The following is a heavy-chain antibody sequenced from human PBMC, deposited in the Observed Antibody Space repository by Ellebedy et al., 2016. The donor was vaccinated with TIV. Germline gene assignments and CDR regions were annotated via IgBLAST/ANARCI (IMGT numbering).Heavy chain of an antibody. J-gene: IGHJ4*02. V-gene: IGHV4-59*08. Sequence: MPSETLSLTCTVSGGSISNYYWSWIRQPPGKGLEWIGYIYYSGSTNYNPSLKSRVTISVDTSRNQFSLNLSSVPAADTAVYYCARTFYYESSGYQLFDDWGQGTLVTVSS. CDR3: ARTFYYESSGYQLFDD. D-gene: IGHD3-22*01. CDR2: IYYSGST. CDR1: GGSISNYY.